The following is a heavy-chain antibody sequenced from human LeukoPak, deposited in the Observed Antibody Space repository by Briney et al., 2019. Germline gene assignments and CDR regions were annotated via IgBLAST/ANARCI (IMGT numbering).Heavy chain of an antibody. J-gene: IGHJ4*02. V-gene: IGHV3-23*01. CDR2: ISGSGGST. Sequence: PGGSLRLSCAASGFTFSSYAMSWVRQAPGKGLEWVSAISGSGGSTYYADSVKGRFTISRDNSKNTLYQQMNSLRAEDTAVYYCARNYYDSSGYYFPDYWGQGTLVTVSS. CDR1: GFTFSSYA. CDR3: ARNYYDSSGYYFPDY. D-gene: IGHD3-22*01.